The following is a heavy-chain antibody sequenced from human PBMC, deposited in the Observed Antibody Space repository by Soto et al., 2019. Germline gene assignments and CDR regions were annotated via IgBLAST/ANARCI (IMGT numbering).Heavy chain of an antibody. D-gene: IGHD6-19*01. V-gene: IGHV1-2*02. CDR1: GYPYTNSY. Sequence: ASVKVSCKASGYPYTNSYMHWVRQAPGQGLEWVGWIHPNTGGTNYAQKFQGRVTMTRDTSVSTAYMELNRLTSDDTAIYFCASDFRTRGWFRQAGNFAMDVWGQGTTVTVSS. J-gene: IGHJ6*02. CDR3: ASDFRTRGWFRQAGNFAMDV. CDR2: IHPNTGGT.